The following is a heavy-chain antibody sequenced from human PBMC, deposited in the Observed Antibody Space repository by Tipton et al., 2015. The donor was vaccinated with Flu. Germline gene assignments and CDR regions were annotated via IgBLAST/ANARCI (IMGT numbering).Heavy chain of an antibody. Sequence: QSGPEVRKPGASVKVSCKASGYTFTNYDINWVRQATGQGLEWMGWMSPNTGNTGYAQKFQGRVTMTRDTSISTAFMELGSLRSEDTAVYYCARVPPFNNWNDESDYWGQGTLVTVSS. CDR2: MSPNTGNT. J-gene: IGHJ4*02. D-gene: IGHD1-20*01. CDR3: ARVPPFNNWNDESDY. CDR1: GYTFTNYD. V-gene: IGHV1-8*01.